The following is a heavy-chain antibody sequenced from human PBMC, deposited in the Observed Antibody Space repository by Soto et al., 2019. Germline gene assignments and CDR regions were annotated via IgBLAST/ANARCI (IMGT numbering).Heavy chain of an antibody. CDR2: TYYRSKWYN. CDR3: TTESGVTGTTGY. CDR1: GESVSSNSAA. D-gene: IGHD1-7*01. Sequence: TQALSITCASSGESVSSNSAAWNWIRQSPSRGLEWLGRTYYRSKWYNEYAVFVKSRITIKPDTSKNQFSLQLNSVIPEDTAVYYCTTESGVTGTTGYWGQGTLVTLSS. J-gene: IGHJ4*02. V-gene: IGHV6-1*01.